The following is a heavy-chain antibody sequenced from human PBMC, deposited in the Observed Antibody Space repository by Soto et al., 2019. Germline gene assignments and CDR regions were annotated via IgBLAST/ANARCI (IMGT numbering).Heavy chain of an antibody. CDR3: ARARDGGSYHFDY. V-gene: IGHV1-69*13. CDR1: GGTFSSYA. Sequence: SVKVSCKASGGTFSSYAISWVRQAPGEGLEWMGGIIPIFGTANYAQKFQGRVTITADESTSTAYMELSSLRSEDTAVYYCARARDGGSYHFDYWGQGTLVTVSS. J-gene: IGHJ4*02. CDR2: IIPIFGTA. D-gene: IGHD1-26*01.